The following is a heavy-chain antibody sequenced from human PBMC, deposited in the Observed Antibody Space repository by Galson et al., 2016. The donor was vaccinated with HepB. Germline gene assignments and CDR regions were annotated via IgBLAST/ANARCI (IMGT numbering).Heavy chain of an antibody. CDR2: ISPYNGNT. D-gene: IGHD4-17*01. CDR3: ARDGSGDYVRAVDY. Sequence: SVKVSCKASGYTFSSHALSWVRQAPGQGLEWMGWISPYNGNTFYAQKLQGRLTLTTDTSTTTAYMELRPLRSDDTAVYYCARDGSGDYVRAVDYWGQGTLSPSPQ. CDR1: GYTFSSHA. V-gene: IGHV1-18*01. J-gene: IGHJ4*02.